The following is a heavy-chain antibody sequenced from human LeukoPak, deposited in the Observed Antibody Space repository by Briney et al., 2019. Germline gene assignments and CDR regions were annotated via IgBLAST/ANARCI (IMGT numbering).Heavy chain of an antibody. J-gene: IGHJ4*02. CDR2: ISVSGDST. D-gene: IGHD1-26*01. Sequence: GGSLRLSCAASGLTFSSHWMHWVRQAPGKGLEWVSVISVSGDSTYYADSVKGRFTISRDNAKNSLYLQMNSLRDEDTAVYYCASSGSYRFDYWGQGTLVTVSS. CDR1: GLTFSSHW. V-gene: IGHV3-48*02. CDR3: ASSGSYRFDY.